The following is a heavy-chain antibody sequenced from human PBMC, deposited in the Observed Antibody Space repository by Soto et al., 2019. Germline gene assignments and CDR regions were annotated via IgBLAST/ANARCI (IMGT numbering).Heavy chain of an antibody. CDR2: INTKTGGT. V-gene: IGHV1-2*02. J-gene: IGHJ3*02. D-gene: IGHD4-17*01. CDR3: ATDTVAFDM. CDR1: GYIFTGYY. Sequence: ASVKVSCKASGYIFTGYYIQWVRQAPGQGLEWMGWINTKTGGTKYAQKFQGRVTMTRDTSINTAYMEVSRLRSDDTAVYYCATDTVAFDMCGQGTMVTFSS.